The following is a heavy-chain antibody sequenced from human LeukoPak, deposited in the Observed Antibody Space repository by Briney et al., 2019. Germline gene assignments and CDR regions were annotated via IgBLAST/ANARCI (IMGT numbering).Heavy chain of an antibody. CDR2: INTDGSSP. CDR3: ARGRVTSSWYYFDY. D-gene: IGHD6-13*01. J-gene: IGHJ4*02. V-gene: IGHV3-74*01. Sequence: GGSLRLSCAASGFTFSSYWMHWVRQAPGKGLVWVSRINTDGSSPTYVDSVKGRFTISRDNAKNTLYLHINSLRAEDTAVYYCARGRVTSSWYYFDYWGQGALVTVSS. CDR1: GFTFSSYW.